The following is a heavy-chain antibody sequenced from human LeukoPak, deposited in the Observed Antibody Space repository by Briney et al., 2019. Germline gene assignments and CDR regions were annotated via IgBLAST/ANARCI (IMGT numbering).Heavy chain of an antibody. CDR3: ARVERITIFGVVSYYFDY. CDR2: MNPNSGNT. D-gene: IGHD3-3*01. Sequence: VSCKASGYTFTSYDINWVRQATGQGLEWMGWMNPNSGNTGYAQKFQGRVTMTRNTSISTAYMELSSLRSEDTAVYYCARVERITIFGVVSYYFDYWGQGTLVTVSS. V-gene: IGHV1-8*01. J-gene: IGHJ4*02. CDR1: GYTFTSYD.